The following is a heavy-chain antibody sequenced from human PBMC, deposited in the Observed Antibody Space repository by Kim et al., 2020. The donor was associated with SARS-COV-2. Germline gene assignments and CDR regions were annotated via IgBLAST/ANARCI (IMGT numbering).Heavy chain of an antibody. CDR2: INGGSGDT. Sequence: ASVKVSCKASGYIFTNYHLHWLRQAPGQRLEWMGCINGGSGDTKDSQKFQGRVLFTRDTSASTVYMELSSLRSEDAAIFYCVRVAVTGTGYFQHWGQGTLVTVSS. D-gene: IGHD6-19*01. V-gene: IGHV1-3*01. CDR1: GYIFTNYH. J-gene: IGHJ1*01. CDR3: VRVAVTGTGYFQH.